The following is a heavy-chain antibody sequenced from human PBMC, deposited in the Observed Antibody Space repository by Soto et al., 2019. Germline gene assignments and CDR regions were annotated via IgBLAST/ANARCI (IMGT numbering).Heavy chain of an antibody. D-gene: IGHD6-13*01. CDR3: GRGPSPRAPAGGTPYYYAMDV. V-gene: IGHV1-8*02. Sequence: QVQLVQSGAEVKQSGASVKVSCKASGYDFTAYDINWVRQASGQGLEWMGWMNPINGATGSARRFQGRASMTRHTATGTAYLELTSLRSDDTAVYYCGRGPSPRAPAGGTPYYYAMDVWGQGTTVTVSS. J-gene: IGHJ6*02. CDR2: MNPINGAT. CDR1: GYDFTAYD.